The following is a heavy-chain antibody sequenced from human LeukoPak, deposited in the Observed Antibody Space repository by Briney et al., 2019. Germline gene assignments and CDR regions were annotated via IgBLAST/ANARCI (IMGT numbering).Heavy chain of an antibody. CDR1: GFTFSDYY. V-gene: IGHV3-21*01. Sequence: GGSLRLSCAASGFTFSDYYMNWVRQAPGEGLEWVSSISSSISYIYYTDSVKGRFTISRDNAKNSLYLQMNSLRAEDTAVYYCARDLTGSGYFDYWGQGTLVTVSS. D-gene: IGHD3-10*01. CDR2: ISSSISYI. J-gene: IGHJ4*02. CDR3: ARDLTGSGYFDY.